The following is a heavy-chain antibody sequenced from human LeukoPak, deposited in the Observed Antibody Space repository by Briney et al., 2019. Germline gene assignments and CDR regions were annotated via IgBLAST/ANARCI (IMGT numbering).Heavy chain of an antibody. CDR3: ARGMGATTQSLFDQ. V-gene: IGHV3-13*04. CDR2: IGTAGDT. Sequence: GGSLRPSCAASRFTFSTYDMHWVRQATGKGLEWVSGIGTAGDTYYPGSVKGRFTISRENAKNSLYLQMNSLGAGDTAVYYCARGMGATTQSLFDQWGQGTLVTVSS. J-gene: IGHJ4*02. CDR1: RFTFSTYD. D-gene: IGHD1-26*01.